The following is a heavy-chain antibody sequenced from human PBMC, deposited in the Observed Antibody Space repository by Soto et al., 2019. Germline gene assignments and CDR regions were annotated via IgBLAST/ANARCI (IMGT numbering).Heavy chain of an antibody. CDR2: INHLTTT. V-gene: IGHV4-34*01. Sequence: SETLSLTCAVYGGSFSSYHWSWIRQTPGKGLEWIGEINHLTTTNYNPSLKSRVIISLDTPKNQFSLKLSSVTAADTAVYYCARGYGTALAPIFWGQGILVTVSS. CDR1: GGSFSSYH. CDR3: ARGYGTALAPIF. J-gene: IGHJ4*02. D-gene: IGHD1-1*01.